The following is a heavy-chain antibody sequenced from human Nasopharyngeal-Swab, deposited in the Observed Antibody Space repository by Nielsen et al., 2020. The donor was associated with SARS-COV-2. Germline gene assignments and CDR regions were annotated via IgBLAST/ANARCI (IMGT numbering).Heavy chain of an antibody. Sequence: WVRQAPGQGLEWMGWINTANGDTRYSQKFQGRVTMTRDTSTSTVFMDLSSLRSEDTAVYYCARRGRCSGSSCDMDVWGQGTTVTVSS. D-gene: IGHD2-2*01. V-gene: IGHV1-3*04. CDR3: ARRGRCSGSSCDMDV. J-gene: IGHJ6*02. CDR2: INTANGDT.